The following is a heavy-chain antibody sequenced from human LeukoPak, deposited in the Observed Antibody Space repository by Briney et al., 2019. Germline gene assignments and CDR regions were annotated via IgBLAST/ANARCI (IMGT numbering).Heavy chain of an antibody. CDR2: IKQDGSEK. D-gene: IGHD2-15*01. CDR3: ARAPYCIGGNCRFDY. CDR1: GFTFSSYW. Sequence: PGGSLRLSCAASGFTFSSYWMSWVRQAPGKGLEWVANIKQDGSEKYYVDSVKGRLTISRDNAKNSLYLQMNSLRAEDTAVYYCARAPYCIGGNCRFDYWGQGTLVTVSS. J-gene: IGHJ4*02. V-gene: IGHV3-7*03.